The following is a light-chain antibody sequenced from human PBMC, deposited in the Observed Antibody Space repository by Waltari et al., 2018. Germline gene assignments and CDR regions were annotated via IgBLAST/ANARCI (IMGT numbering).Light chain of an antibody. CDR3: QHYNNWPHWT. Sequence: EIVMTQSPATMSVSPGERATLSCRASQSVSSNLAWYQQKRGQAPRLLIYGASTRAAGIPARFRGSGSGTEFTLTISSLQSEDFAVYYCQHYNNWPHWTFGQGTKVEIK. CDR2: GAS. CDR1: QSVSSN. V-gene: IGKV3-15*01. J-gene: IGKJ1*01.